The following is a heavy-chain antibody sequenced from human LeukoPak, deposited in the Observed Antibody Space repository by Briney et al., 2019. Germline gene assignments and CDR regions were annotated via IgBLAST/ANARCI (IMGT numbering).Heavy chain of an antibody. V-gene: IGHV1-2*02. CDR1: GYSFTGHY. CDR2: INPKSGGT. CDR3: ARGDIVLIKRAFDP. Sequence: GASVKVSCKASGYSFTGHYIHWVRQAPGQGLEWMGWINPKSGGTNYAQKFQGRVTMTRDTSISAAYMELNRLRSDDTAVYYCARGDIVLIKRAFDPWGQGTLVTVSS. D-gene: IGHD2-8*01. J-gene: IGHJ5*02.